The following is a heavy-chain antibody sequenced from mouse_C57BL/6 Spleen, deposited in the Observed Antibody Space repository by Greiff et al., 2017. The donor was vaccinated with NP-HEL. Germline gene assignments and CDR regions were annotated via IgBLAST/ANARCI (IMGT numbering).Heavy chain of an antibody. J-gene: IGHJ4*01. CDR2: LWSGGST. D-gene: IGHD2-4*01. CDR1: GFSLTSYG. Sequence: QVQLKESGPGLVQPSQSLSITCTVSGFSLTSYGVHWVRQSPGKGLEWLGVLWSGGSTDYNAAFISRLSISKDNSKSQVFFKMNSLQADDTAIYYCARSYYDYDGAMDYWGQGTSVTVSS. CDR3: ARSYYDYDGAMDY. V-gene: IGHV2-2*01.